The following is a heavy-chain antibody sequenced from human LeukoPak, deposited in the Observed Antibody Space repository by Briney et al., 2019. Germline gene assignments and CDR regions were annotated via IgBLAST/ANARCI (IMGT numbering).Heavy chain of an antibody. V-gene: IGHV4-59*01. Sequence: SETLSLTCTVSGGSISSNYWSWIRQPPGKGLEWIGYIYYSGSTNYNPSLKSRVSISVDMSKNQFSLIVTSVTEADTAVYYCARGGWQEIAFWGQGTLVTVFS. CDR3: ARGGWQEIAF. J-gene: IGHJ4*02. D-gene: IGHD2/OR15-2a*01. CDR2: IYYSGST. CDR1: GGSISSNY.